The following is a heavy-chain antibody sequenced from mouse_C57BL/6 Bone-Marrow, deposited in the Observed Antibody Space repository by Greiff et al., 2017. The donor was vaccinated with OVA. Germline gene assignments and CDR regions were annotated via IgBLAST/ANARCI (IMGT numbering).Heavy chain of an antibody. CDR3: ARDDSNYYYFDY. D-gene: IGHD2-5*01. CDR1: GYSFTGYY. CDR2: TNPSTGGT. Sequence: EVQLQQSGPELVKPGASVKISCKASGYSFTGYYMNWVKQSPEKSLEWIGETNPSTGGTTYNQKFKAKATLTVDKSSSTAYMQLKSLTSEDSAVYYCARDDSNYYYFDYWGQGTTLTVSS. J-gene: IGHJ2*01. V-gene: IGHV1-42*01.